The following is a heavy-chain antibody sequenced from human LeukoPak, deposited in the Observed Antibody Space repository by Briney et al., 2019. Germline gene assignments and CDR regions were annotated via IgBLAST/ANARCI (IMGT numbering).Heavy chain of an antibody. Sequence: SETLSLTCTVSGGSISSYYWSWIRQPAGKGLEWIGRIYTSGSTNYNPSLNSRVTLSVDTSKNQFSLKLSSVTAADTAVYYCARWGETSALRVHAFDIWGQGTMVTVSS. V-gene: IGHV4-4*07. J-gene: IGHJ3*02. CDR2: IYTSGST. D-gene: IGHD3-10*01. CDR1: GGSISSYY. CDR3: ARWGETSALRVHAFDI.